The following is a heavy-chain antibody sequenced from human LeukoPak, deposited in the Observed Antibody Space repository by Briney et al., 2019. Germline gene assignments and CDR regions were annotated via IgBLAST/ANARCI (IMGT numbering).Heavy chain of an antibody. J-gene: IGHJ4*02. CDR2: FDPEDGET. CDR3: ATRVLRFLEWPFRPGNWNFDY. Sequence: ASVKVSCKVSGYTLTELSMHWVRQAPGKGLEWMGGFDPEDGETIYAQKFQGRVTMTEDTSTDTAYMELSSLRSEDTAVYYCATRVLRFLEWPFRPGNWNFDYWGQGTLVTISS. V-gene: IGHV1-24*01. CDR1: GYTLTELS. D-gene: IGHD3-3*01.